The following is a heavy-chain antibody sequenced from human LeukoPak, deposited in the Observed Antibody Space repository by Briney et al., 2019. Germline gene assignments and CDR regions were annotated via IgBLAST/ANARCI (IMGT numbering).Heavy chain of an antibody. Sequence: GGSLRLSCVASGFNFAAYPMHWVRLAPGKGLEWVSYITWNSGYKGYADSVKGRFAISRDNAKNSLHLQMNSLTGEDTAFYYCAKASDYGGNEFDYWGQGTLVTVSS. D-gene: IGHD4-23*01. CDR1: GFNFAAYP. J-gene: IGHJ4*02. V-gene: IGHV3-9*01. CDR3: AKASDYGGNEFDY. CDR2: ITWNSGYK.